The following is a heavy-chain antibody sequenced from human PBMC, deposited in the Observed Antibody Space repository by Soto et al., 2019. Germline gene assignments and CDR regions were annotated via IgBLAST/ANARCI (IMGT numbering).Heavy chain of an antibody. CDR2: INSGSSTI. D-gene: IGHD5-12*01. CDR1: GLTFTGYS. V-gene: IGHV3-48*02. J-gene: IGHJ4*02. Sequence: EVQLEESGGGLIQPGGSLRLSCAVSGLTFTGYSMNWVRQAPGKGLEWVSFINSGSSTIFYADSVKGRFTISRDNAKNSLYLEMNSLRDEDTAVYYCARVGGATMATMYFDPWGQGTLVTVSS. CDR3: ARVGGATMATMYFDP.